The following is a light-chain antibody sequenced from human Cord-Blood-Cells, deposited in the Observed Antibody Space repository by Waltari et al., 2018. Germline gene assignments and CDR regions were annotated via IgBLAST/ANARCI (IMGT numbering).Light chain of an antibody. CDR2: DAS. V-gene: IGLV2-14*03. J-gene: IGLJ1*01. Sequence: QSALTQPASVSGSPGQAITISCTGTSSDVGGYHYVSWYQQHQGKAPKLMIYDASNRPSVVSNRFSGPKSGNTATLTISGLQAEDEADYDCSSYTSSSTPYVFGTGTKVTVL. CDR3: SSYTSSSTPYV. CDR1: SSDVGGYHY.